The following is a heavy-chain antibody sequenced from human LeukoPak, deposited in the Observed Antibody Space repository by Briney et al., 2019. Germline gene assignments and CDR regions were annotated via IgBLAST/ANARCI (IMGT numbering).Heavy chain of an antibody. Sequence: SETLSLTCAVYGGSFSGYYWSWIRQPPGKGLEWIGSIYHSGSTYYNPSLKSRVTISVDTSKNQFSLKLSSVTAADTAVYYCARHGLVVPPLRFDPWGQGTLVTVSS. CDR1: GGSFSGYY. V-gene: IGHV4-34*01. J-gene: IGHJ5*02. D-gene: IGHD2-2*01. CDR3: ARHGLVVPPLRFDP. CDR2: IYHSGST.